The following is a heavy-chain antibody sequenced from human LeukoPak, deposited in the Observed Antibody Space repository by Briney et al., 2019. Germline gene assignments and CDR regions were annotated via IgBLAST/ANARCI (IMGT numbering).Heavy chain of an antibody. Sequence: PSETLSLTCTVSGGSISSYYWSWIRQPPGKGLEWIGYIYYSGSTNYNPSLKSRVTISVDTSKSQFSLKLSSVTAADTAVYYCARWGTGHSSDYWGQGTLVTVSS. V-gene: IGHV4-59*01. D-gene: IGHD3-16*01. CDR2: IYYSGST. J-gene: IGHJ4*02. CDR3: ARWGTGHSSDY. CDR1: GGSISSYY.